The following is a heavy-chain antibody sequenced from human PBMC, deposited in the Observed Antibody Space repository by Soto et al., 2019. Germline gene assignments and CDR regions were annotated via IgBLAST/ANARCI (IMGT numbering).Heavy chain of an antibody. CDR3: ASHESSGWYDFDY. J-gene: IGHJ4*02. CDR1: GGSISSYY. CDR2: IYNSGST. Sequence: QVQLQESGPGLVKPSETLSLTCTVSGGSISSYYWSWIRQPPGKGLEWIWYIYNSGSTNYNPPLTSRVDMSVDMSKNQFSLKLTSVTAADKAVYYCASHESSGWYDFDYWGQGTLVTVSS. D-gene: IGHD6-19*01. V-gene: IGHV4-59*08.